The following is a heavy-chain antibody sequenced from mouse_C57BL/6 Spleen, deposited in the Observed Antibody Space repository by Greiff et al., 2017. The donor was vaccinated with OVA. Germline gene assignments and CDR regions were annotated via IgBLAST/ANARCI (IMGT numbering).Heavy chain of an antibody. V-gene: IGHV1-62-2*01. D-gene: IGHD2-3*01. CDR3: ARHEGDPYDGYPLDY. CDR1: GYTFTAYT. Sequence: QVQLKQSGAELVKPGASVKLSCKASGYTFTAYTIHWVKQRSGQGLEWIGWFYPGSGSIKYNEKFKDKATLTAYKSSSTVYMELSRLTSEDSAVYFCARHEGDPYDGYPLDYWGQGTTLTVSS. J-gene: IGHJ2*01. CDR2: FYPGSGSI.